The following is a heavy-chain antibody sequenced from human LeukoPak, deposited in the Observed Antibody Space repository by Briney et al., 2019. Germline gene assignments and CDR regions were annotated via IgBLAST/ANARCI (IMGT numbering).Heavy chain of an antibody. J-gene: IGHJ4*02. CDR3: ARDHGIVAAAGSFDY. CDR1: GGTFSSYA. CDR2: ISAYNGNT. D-gene: IGHD6-13*01. V-gene: IGHV1-18*01. Sequence: ASVKVSCKASGGTFSSYAISWVRQAPGQGLEWMGWISAYNGNTNYAQKLQGRVTMTTDTSTSTAYMELRSLRSDDTAVYYCARDHGIVAAAGSFDYWGQGTLVTVSS.